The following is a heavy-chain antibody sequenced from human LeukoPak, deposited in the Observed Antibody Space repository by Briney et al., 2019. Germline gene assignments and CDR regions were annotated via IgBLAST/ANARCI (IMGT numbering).Heavy chain of an antibody. CDR3: ARGRRDGYNQDDPFDY. CDR2: IYHSGST. V-gene: IGHV4-38-2*02. Sequence: SETLSLTCTVSGYSISSGYYWGWIRQPPGKGLEWIGSIYHSGSTYYNPSLKSRVTISVDTSKNQFSLKLSSVTAADTAVYYCARGRRDGYNQDDPFDYWGQGTLVTVSS. J-gene: IGHJ4*02. CDR1: GYSISSGYY. D-gene: IGHD5-24*01.